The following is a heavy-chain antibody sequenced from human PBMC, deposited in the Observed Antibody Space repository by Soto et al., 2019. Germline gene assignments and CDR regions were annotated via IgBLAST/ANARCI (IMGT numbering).Heavy chain of an antibody. CDR1: GGTFSSYA. D-gene: IGHD5-18*01. CDR3: ASQEVDTAMVDNY. V-gene: IGHV1-69*01. Sequence: QVQLVQSGAEVKKPGSSVKVSCKASGGTFSSYAISWVRQAPGQGLEWMGGIIPLFGTANYAQKFQGRVTITADESTSTAYMELSSLRSEDTAVYYFASQEVDTAMVDNYWGQGTLVTVSS. J-gene: IGHJ4*02. CDR2: IIPLFGTA.